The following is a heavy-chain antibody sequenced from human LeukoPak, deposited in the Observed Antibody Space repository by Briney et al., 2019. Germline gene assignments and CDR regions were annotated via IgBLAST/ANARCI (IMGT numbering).Heavy chain of an antibody. D-gene: IGHD4-17*01. J-gene: IGHJ3*02. V-gene: IGHV4-39*01. CDR3: ARPHGDYMLNAFDI. CDR2: IYYSGST. Sequence: PSETLSLTCTVSGGSISSSSYYWGWIRQPPGKGLEWIGSIYYSGSTHYNPSLKSRVTISVDTSKNQFSLKLSSVTAADTAVYYCARPHGDYMLNAFDIWGQGTMVTVSS. CDR1: GGSISSSSYY.